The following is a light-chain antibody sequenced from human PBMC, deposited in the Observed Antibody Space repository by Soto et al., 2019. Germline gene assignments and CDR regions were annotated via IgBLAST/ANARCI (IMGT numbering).Light chain of an antibody. CDR1: TSNIGKTF. J-gene: IGLJ1*01. V-gene: IGLV1-47*01. CDR3: PSYDSSLSGPYV. Sequence: QSVLTQPPSASGTPGQTVNISCSGSTSNIGKTFVYWYQHFPGAAPKLLIYRNTLRPSGVPDRFSAYKSGTSTSLAISGLRSEDEADYYCPSYDSSLSGPYVFGTGTKSPS. CDR2: RNT.